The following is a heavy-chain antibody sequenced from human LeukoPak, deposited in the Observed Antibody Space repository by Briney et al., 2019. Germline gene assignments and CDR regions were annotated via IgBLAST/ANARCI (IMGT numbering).Heavy chain of an antibody. CDR2: ISSGSSYT. D-gene: IGHD3-22*01. V-gene: IGHV3-11*05. CDR1: GFTFSDYY. CDR3: AREPYDSSGSIDY. Sequence: GGSLRLSCAASGFTFSDYYMSWIRQAPGKGLEWVSYISSGSSYTNYADSVKGRFTISRDNAKNSLYLQMNSLRAEDTAVYYCAREPYDSSGSIDYWGQGTLVTVSS. J-gene: IGHJ4*02.